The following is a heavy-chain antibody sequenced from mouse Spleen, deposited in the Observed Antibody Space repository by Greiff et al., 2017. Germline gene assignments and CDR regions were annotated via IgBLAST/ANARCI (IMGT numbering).Heavy chain of an antibody. D-gene: IGHD2-4*01. Sequence: DVKLVESGGDLVKPGGSLKLSCAASGFTFSSYGMSWVRQTPDKRLEWVATISSGGSYTYYPDSVKGRFTISRDNAKNTLYLQMSSLKSEDTAMYYCARRNSIYYDYMDYWGQGTSVTVSS. CDR3: ARRNSIYYDYMDY. CDR2: ISSGGSYT. J-gene: IGHJ4*01. CDR1: GFTFSSYG. V-gene: IGHV5-6*02.